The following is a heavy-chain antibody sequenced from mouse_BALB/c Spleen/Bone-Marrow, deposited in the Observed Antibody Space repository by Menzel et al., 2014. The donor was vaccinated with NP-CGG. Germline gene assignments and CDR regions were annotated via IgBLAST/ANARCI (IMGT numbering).Heavy chain of an antibody. D-gene: IGHD4-1*01. J-gene: IGHJ2*01. Sequence: VQLQQPGAELVKPGASVKLSCTASGFNIKDTYMHWVKQRPEQGLEWIGRIDPASDYTQFDSKFQGKATITADTSSNTAYLQLSSLTSEDTAVYYCATLTGTFDYRGQGTTLTVSS. V-gene: IGHV14-3*02. CDR3: ATLTGTFDY. CDR2: IDPASDYT. CDR1: GFNIKDTY.